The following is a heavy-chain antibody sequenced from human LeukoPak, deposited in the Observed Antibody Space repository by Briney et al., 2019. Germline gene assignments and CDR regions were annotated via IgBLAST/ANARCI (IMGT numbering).Heavy chain of an antibody. Sequence: KPSETLSLTCTVSGGSISSNTYYWAWIRQPPGKGLEWIGSIYHTGSTYYNPSLKSRVTISVDPSKNRFSLQLRSVTAADTAMYYCASPSKWELSDLHYWGQGTLVTVSS. V-gene: IGHV4-39*01. J-gene: IGHJ4*02. CDR2: IYHTGST. CDR1: GGSISSNTYY. D-gene: IGHD1-26*01. CDR3: ASPSKWELSDLHY.